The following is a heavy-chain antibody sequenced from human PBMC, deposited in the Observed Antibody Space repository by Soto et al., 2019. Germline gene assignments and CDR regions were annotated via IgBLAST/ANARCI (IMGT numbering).Heavy chain of an antibody. CDR3: AKDQGGAVAGTSNKSLWSENYGMDV. V-gene: IGHV3-30*18. D-gene: IGHD6-19*01. J-gene: IGHJ6*02. CDR2: ISYDGSNK. CDR1: GFTFSSYG. Sequence: GWSLRLSCAASGFTFSSYGMHWVRQAPGKGLEWVAVISYDGSNKYYADSVNGRFTISRDNSKNTLYLQMNSLRAEDTAVYYCAKDQGGAVAGTSNKSLWSENYGMDVWGQGTTVTVSS.